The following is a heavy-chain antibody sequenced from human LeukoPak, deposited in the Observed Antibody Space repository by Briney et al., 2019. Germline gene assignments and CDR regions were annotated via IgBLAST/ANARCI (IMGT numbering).Heavy chain of an antibody. D-gene: IGHD3-3*01. CDR1: GFTFNYYG. CDR3: ARGRDYDFWSGPGY. J-gene: IGHJ4*02. CDR2: ISYDGSNK. V-gene: IGHV3-30*19. Sequence: GGSLRLSCAASGFTFNYYGMHWVRQAPGKGLEWVAVISYDGSNKYYADSVKGRFTISRDNSKNTLYLQMNSLRAEDTAVYYCARGRDYDFWSGPGYWGQGTLVTVSS.